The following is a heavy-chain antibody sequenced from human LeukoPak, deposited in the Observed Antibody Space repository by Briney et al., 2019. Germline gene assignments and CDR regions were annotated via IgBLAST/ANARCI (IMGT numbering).Heavy chain of an antibody. J-gene: IGHJ4*02. CDR3: ARLLRNIAAAVYYFDY. D-gene: IGHD6-13*01. CDR1: GYNFTSYW. V-gene: IGHV5-51*01. CDR2: IYPGDSDT. Sequence: GESLKISCKGSGYNFTSYWIGWVRQMPGKGLEWMGIIYPGDSDTRYSPSFQGQVTISADKSISIASLQWSSLKASDTAMYYCARLLRNIAAAVYYFDYWGQGTLVTVSS.